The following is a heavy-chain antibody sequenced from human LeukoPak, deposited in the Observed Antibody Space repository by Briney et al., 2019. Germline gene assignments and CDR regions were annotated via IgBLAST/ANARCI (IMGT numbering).Heavy chain of an antibody. CDR3: ARASPNWNPPDY. J-gene: IGHJ4*02. V-gene: IGHV4-59*08. Sequence: PSETLSLTCTVSGGSLSGFFWSWIRRPPGKGLEWIGYVYNSGSTDYNPSLRSRVTISEDRSNNQFSLKLNFVTAADTAVYYCARASPNWNPPDYWGQGTLVTVSS. D-gene: IGHD1-1*01. CDR1: GGSLSGFF. CDR2: VYNSGST.